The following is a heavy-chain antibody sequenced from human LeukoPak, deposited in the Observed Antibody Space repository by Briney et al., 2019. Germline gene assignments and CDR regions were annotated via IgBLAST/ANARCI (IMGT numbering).Heavy chain of an antibody. D-gene: IGHD6-13*01. J-gene: IGHJ2*01. CDR1: GFTFDDYA. V-gene: IGHV3-9*01. CDR3: AKDYGSSSPTLVWYFDL. Sequence: SLRLSCAASGFTFDDYAMHWVRQAPGKGLEWVSGISWNSGSIGYADSVKGRFTISRDNAKNSLYLQMNSLRAEDTALYYCAKDYGSSSPTLVWYFDLWGRGTLVTVSS. CDR2: ISWNSGSI.